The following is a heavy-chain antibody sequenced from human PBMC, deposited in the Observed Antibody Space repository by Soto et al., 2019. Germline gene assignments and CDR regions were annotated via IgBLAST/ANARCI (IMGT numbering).Heavy chain of an antibody. V-gene: IGHV3-74*03. J-gene: IGHJ6*02. D-gene: IGHD4-17*01. CDR3: ARDKSYALAV. Sequence: GGSLRLSCAASGFDFSNSWMHWVRQVPGKGLVWVSHINSDGSSTTYADSVKGRFTISRDNARTTVYLQLDSLRVEDTAVYYCARDKSYALAVWGQGTTVTVSS. CDR2: INSDGSST. CDR1: GFDFSNSW.